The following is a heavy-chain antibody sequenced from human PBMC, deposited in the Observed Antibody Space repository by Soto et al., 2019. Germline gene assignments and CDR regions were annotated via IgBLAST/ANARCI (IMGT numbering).Heavy chain of an antibody. V-gene: IGHV1-3*01. J-gene: IGHJ6*02. Sequence: QVQLVQSGAEVKKPGASVKVSCKASGYTFTSYAMHWVRQAPGQRLEWMGWINAGNGNTKYSQKFQGRGTITRDTSASTAYMELSSLRSEDTAVYYCARVGVDFDWLSNPDYYYYGMDVWGQGTTVTVSS. D-gene: IGHD3-9*01. CDR3: ARVGVDFDWLSNPDYYYYGMDV. CDR2: INAGNGNT. CDR1: GYTFTSYA.